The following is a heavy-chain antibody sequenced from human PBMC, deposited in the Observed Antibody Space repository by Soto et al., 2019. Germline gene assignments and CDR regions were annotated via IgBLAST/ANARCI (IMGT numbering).Heavy chain of an antibody. CDR3: ARGVLH. D-gene: IGHD3-16*01. Sequence: QVQLQESGPGLVKPSQTLSLXCTXXXXXXXXXXXXXXXXRQHPGKGLEWIGSIYYSGSTYYNPXLKXXXXXXVXTXKXXXXXXXXXXTXADTAVYXXARGVLHWGQGTLVTVSS. V-gene: IGHV4-31*01. J-gene: IGHJ4*02. CDR2: IYYSGST. CDR1: XXXXXXXXXX.